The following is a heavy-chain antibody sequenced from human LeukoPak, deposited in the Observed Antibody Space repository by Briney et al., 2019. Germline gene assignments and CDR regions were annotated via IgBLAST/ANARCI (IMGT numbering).Heavy chain of an antibody. CDR2: INPNSGGT. CDR3: ARETKLEWLLIFDY. V-gene: IGHV1-2*06. J-gene: IGHJ4*02. Sequence: ASVKVSCKASGYTFTGYYMHWVRQAPGQGLEWMGRINPNSGGTNYAQKFQGRVTMTRDTSISTAYMELSRLGSDDTAVYYCARETKLEWLLIFDYWGQGTLVTVSS. D-gene: IGHD3-3*01. CDR1: GYTFTGYY.